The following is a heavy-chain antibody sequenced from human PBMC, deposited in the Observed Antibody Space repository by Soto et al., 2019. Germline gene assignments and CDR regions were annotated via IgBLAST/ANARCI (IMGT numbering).Heavy chain of an antibody. CDR3: ARVPIDTYMIYWSDP. D-gene: IGHD3-16*01. Sequence: KPSETLSLTCTVSGDSVSSGDYFWTWIRQPPGKGLERVGHIYFSGRTNYIPSLESRVTISLDTSKNQFSLKLTSVTAADTAVYYCARVPIDTYMIYWSDPWGQGTLVTVS. J-gene: IGHJ5*02. CDR2: IYFSGRT. V-gene: IGHV4-61*08. CDR1: GDSVSSGDYF.